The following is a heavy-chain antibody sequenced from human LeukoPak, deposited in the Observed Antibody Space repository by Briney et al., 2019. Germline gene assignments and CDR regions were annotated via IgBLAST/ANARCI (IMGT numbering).Heavy chain of an antibody. CDR2: INPNSGGT. D-gene: IGHD3-22*01. Sequence: ASVKVSCKASGYTFSDYYMHWVRQAPGQGLEWMGRINPNSGGTNSAQKFQGRVTMTRDTSISTAYMELSSLISDDTAVYYCARAGLWDYSDSSGYHNGAFDIWGQGSMVTVSS. J-gene: IGHJ3*02. CDR1: GYTFSDYY. V-gene: IGHV1-2*02. CDR3: ARAGLWDYSDSSGYHNGAFDI.